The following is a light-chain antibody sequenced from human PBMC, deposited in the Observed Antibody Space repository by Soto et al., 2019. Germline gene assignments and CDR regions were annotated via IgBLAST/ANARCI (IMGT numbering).Light chain of an antibody. CDR2: AAS. V-gene: IGKV1-39*01. Sequence: QMTQSPSSLSASVGDRVIITCRSDHSINNYLNWYQQRPGKVPKLLIYAASTLQSGVPSRFSGSGSGRVFTLTINSLQPEDFATYYCQQSYSTLGTFGRGTRVEI. CDR1: HSINNY. J-gene: IGKJ2*01. CDR3: QQSYSTLGT.